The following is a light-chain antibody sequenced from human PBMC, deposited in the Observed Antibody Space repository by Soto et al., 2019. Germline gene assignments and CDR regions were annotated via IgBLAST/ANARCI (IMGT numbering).Light chain of an antibody. Sequence: DVVMTQTPLSLSVAPGQPASISCKSSQSLLHITGETFLFWYLQKPGQSPQLLIYEVSTRVSGVPDRFSGSGSGTDFTLEISRVETDDVGIFYCMQSTQLPPTFGQGTRLEI. J-gene: IGKJ5*01. V-gene: IGKV2D-29*02. CDR1: QSLLHITGETF. CDR2: EVS. CDR3: MQSTQLPPT.